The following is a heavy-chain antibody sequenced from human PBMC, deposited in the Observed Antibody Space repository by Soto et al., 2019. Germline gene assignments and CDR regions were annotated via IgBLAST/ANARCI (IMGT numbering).Heavy chain of an antibody. J-gene: IGHJ4*02. CDR1: GFTFSSYA. CDR2: ISGSGGST. V-gene: IGHV3-23*01. CDR3: AKDWATYYDILTGYYTPLDY. D-gene: IGHD3-9*01. Sequence: GESLKISCAASGFTFSSYAMSWVRQAPGKGLEWVSAISGSGGSTYYADSVKGRFTISRDNSKNTLYLQMNSLRAEDTAVYYCAKDWATYYDILTGYYTPLDYWGQGTLVTVSS.